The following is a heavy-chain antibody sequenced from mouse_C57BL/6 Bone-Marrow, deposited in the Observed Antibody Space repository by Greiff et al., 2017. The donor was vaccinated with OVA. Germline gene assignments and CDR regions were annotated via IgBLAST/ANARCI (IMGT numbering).Heavy chain of an antibody. J-gene: IGHJ2*01. CDR2: IDPENGDT. Sequence: EVKLMESGAELVRPGASVKLSCTASGFNIKDDYMHWVKQRPEQGLEWIGWIDPENGDTEYASKFQGKATITADTSSNTAYLQLSSLTSEDTAVYYCTPIYYDYDGVDYRGQGTTLTVSS. CDR3: TPIYYDYDGVDY. V-gene: IGHV14-4*01. CDR1: GFNIKDDY. D-gene: IGHD2-4*01.